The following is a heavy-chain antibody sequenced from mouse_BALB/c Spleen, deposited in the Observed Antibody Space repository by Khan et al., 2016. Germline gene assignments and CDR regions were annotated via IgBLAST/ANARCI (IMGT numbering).Heavy chain of an antibody. V-gene: IGHV5-6-5*01. CDR2: ISSGGTT. Sequence: EVELVESGGGLVKPGGSLKLSCAASGFTFSTYAMSWVRQTPEKRLEWVASISSGGTTYYPDSLKGRFTISRDNARNILYVQMSSLRSEDPAMYYCARGVTTVVDYFDYWGQGTTLTVSS. D-gene: IGHD1-1*01. J-gene: IGHJ2*01. CDR3: ARGVTTVVDYFDY. CDR1: GFTFSTYA.